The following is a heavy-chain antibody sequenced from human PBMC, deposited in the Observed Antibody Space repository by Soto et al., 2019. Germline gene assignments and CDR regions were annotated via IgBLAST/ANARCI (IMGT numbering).Heavy chain of an antibody. Sequence: SETLSLPCTVPGVSISSSSYYWGGIPQPPGKGLEWIGRIYYSVRTYYNPSLKSRVTISVDTYKNQFSLKLSSVTAAGAGAYCCARLKGWFGDRYYGMDFGGRATKVTVSS. J-gene: IGHJ6*01. CDR3: ARLKGWFGDRYYGMDF. CDR1: GVSISSSSYY. CDR2: IYYSVRT. D-gene: IGHD3-10*01. V-gene: IGHV4-39*01.